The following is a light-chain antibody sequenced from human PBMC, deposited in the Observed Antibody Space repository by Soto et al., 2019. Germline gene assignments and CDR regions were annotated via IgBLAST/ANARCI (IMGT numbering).Light chain of an antibody. CDR3: SSYTTSVTYV. J-gene: IGLJ1*01. Sequence: QSVLTQPASVSGSPGQSITISCTGTSSDVGAYNSVSWYQQHPGKAPKLIIYDVSTRPSGISDRFSGSKSGNTASLTISGFQVEDESDYYCSSYTTSVTYVFGTGTKVTVL. V-gene: IGLV2-14*01. CDR2: DVS. CDR1: SSDVGAYNS.